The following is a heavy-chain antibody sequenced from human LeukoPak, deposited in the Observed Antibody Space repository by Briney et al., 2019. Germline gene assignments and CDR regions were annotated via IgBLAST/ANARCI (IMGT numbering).Heavy chain of an antibody. Sequence: GGSLRLSCAASGFMFSSYGMNWVRQAPGKGLEWVSAISGSGGSTYYADSVKGRFTISRDNSKNTLYLQMNSLRAEDTAVYYCAKVPHYYYDSSGYYSDYWGQGTLVTVSS. D-gene: IGHD3-22*01. CDR3: AKVPHYYYDSSGYYSDY. CDR1: GFMFSSYG. V-gene: IGHV3-23*01. J-gene: IGHJ4*02. CDR2: ISGSGGST.